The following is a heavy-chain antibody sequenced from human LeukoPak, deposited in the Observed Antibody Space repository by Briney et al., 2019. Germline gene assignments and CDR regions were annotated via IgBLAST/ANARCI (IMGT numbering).Heavy chain of an antibody. Sequence: PGGSLRLSFAASGFTFSNYWMHWVRQAPGKGLVWVSRIKGDGSSTVYADSVKGRFTISRDNAKNTLFLQMNSLRVEDTAVYYCARTLYGDYNNWYFDLWGRGTLVTVSS. J-gene: IGHJ2*01. V-gene: IGHV3-74*01. CDR3: ARTLYGDYNNWYFDL. D-gene: IGHD4-11*01. CDR1: GFTFSNYW. CDR2: IKGDGSST.